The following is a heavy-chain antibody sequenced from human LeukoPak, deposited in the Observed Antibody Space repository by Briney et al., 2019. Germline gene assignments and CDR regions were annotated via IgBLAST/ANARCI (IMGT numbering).Heavy chain of an antibody. CDR2: ISSYSSNI. D-gene: IGHD4-11*01. J-gene: IGHJ4*02. V-gene: IGHV3-21*01. Sequence: GGSLRLSCAASGFTFSSYTMNWVRQAPGKGLEWVPSISSYSSNIYYADSVKGRFTISRDIAKNSLYLQMNSLRVEDTAVYYCARVHLDYSDFDYWGQGTRVTVSS. CDR3: ARVHLDYSDFDY. CDR1: GFTFSSYT.